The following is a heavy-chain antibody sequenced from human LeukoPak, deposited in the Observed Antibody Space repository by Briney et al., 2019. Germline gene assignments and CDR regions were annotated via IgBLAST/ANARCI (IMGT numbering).Heavy chain of an antibody. Sequence: TGGSLRLSCAASGFTVSSNYMSWVRQAPGKGLEWVSVIYSGGSTYYADSVKGRFTISRDNPKNTLYLQMNSLRAEDTAVYYCARVLEPENWFDPWGQGTLVTVSS. CDR1: GFTVSSNY. D-gene: IGHD1-1*01. CDR2: IYSGGST. J-gene: IGHJ5*02. V-gene: IGHV3-53*01. CDR3: ARVLEPENWFDP.